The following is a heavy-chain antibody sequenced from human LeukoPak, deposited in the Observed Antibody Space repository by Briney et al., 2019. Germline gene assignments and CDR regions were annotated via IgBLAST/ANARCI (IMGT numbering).Heavy chain of an antibody. D-gene: IGHD3-22*01. CDR2: INPNSGGT. CDR3: AREIHSYYYDSSGYSWFDP. CDR1: GYTFTGYY. J-gene: IGHJ5*02. V-gene: IGHV1-2*02. Sequence: GASVKVSCKASGYTFTGYYMHWVRQAPRQGLEWMGWINPNSGGTNYAQKFQGRVTMTRDTSISTAYMELGRLRSDDTAVYYCAREIHSYYYDSSGYSWFDPWGQGTLVTVSS.